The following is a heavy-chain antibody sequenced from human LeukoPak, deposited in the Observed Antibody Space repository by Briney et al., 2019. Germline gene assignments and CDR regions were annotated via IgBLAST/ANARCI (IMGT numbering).Heavy chain of an antibody. D-gene: IGHD6-19*01. CDR3: AGDHSGGVAGTGGGYFDY. V-gene: IGHV3-20*04. Sequence: GGSLRLSCVASRFTISNYWMSWVRQAPGKGLEWVSGINWNGGSTVYADSVKGRFTISRDNAKNSLYLQMNSLRAEDTALYYFAGDHSGGVAGTGGGYFDYWGQGTLVTVSS. J-gene: IGHJ4*02. CDR1: RFTISNYW. CDR2: INWNGGST.